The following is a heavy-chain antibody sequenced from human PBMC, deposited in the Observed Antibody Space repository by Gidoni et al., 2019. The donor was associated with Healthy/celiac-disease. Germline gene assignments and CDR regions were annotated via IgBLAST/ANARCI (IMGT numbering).Heavy chain of an antibody. J-gene: IGHJ5*02. D-gene: IGHD2-2*01. CDR1: GGSFSGYY. Sequence: QVQLQQWGAGLLKPSETLSLTCAVYGGSFSGYYWSWIRQPPGKGLEWIGEINHSGSTNYNPSLKSRVTISVDTSKNQFSLKLSSVTAADTAVYYCARGGCSSTSCYGVEFDPWGQGTLVTVSS. CDR2: INHSGST. V-gene: IGHV4-34*01. CDR3: ARGGCSSTSCYGVEFDP.